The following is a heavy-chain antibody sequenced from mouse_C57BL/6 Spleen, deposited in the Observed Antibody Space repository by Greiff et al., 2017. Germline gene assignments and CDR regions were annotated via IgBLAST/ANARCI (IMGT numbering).Heavy chain of an antibody. Sequence: EVQLVESGPGLVKPSQSLSLTCSVTGYSITSGYYWNWIRQFPGNKLEWMGYISYDGSNNYNPSLKNRISITRDTSKNQFFLKLNSVTTEDTATYYCARGGDLLSFDYWGQGTTLTVSS. V-gene: IGHV3-6*01. CDR3: ARGGDLLSFDY. CDR2: ISYDGSN. CDR1: GYSITSGYY. D-gene: IGHD2-10*01. J-gene: IGHJ2*01.